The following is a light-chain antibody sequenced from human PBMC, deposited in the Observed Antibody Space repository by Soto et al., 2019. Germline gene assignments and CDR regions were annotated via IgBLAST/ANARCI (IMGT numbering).Light chain of an antibody. J-gene: IGKJ1*01. CDR3: QQYRSWPRT. CDR1: QSISST. V-gene: IGKV3-15*01. Sequence: EVVMTQSPATLSVSPGERATLFCRASQSISSTVGWYQQKPGQAPRLLIYGASTRATGIPARFSGSGSGTEFTLTISNVRPEDFAVYYCQQYRSWPRTFGQGTKVDI. CDR2: GAS.